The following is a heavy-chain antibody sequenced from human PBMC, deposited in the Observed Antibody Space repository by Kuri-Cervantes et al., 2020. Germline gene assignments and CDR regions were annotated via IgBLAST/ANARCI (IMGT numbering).Heavy chain of an antibody. J-gene: IGHJ3*02. V-gene: IGHV3-30*04. CDR2: ISYDGSNK. D-gene: IGHD6-13*01. Sequence: LTCAASGFTFSSYAMHWVRQAPGKGLEWVAVISYDGSNKYYVDSVKGRFTISRDNAKNSLYLQMNSLRAEDTALYYCAKDIAAAGTDAFDIWGQGTIVTVSS. CDR3: AKDIAAAGTDAFDI. CDR1: GFTFSSYA.